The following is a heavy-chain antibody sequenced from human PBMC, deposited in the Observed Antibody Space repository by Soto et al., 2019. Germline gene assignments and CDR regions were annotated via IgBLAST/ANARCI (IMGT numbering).Heavy chain of an antibody. CDR1: GFTFSSYW. J-gene: IGHJ6*02. CDR3: ARDRTATYYYYGMDV. D-gene: IGHD2-8*02. V-gene: IGHV3-7*03. Sequence: GGSLRLSCAASGFTFSSYWMSWVRQAPGKGLEWVANIKQDGSEKYYVDSVKGRFTISRDNAKNSLYLQMNSLRAEDTAVYYCARDRTATYYYYGMDVWGQGTTVTVSS. CDR2: IKQDGSEK.